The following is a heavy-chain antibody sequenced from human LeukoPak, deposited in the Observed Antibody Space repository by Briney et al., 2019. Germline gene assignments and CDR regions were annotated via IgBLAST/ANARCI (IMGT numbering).Heavy chain of an antibody. CDR1: GGSINNYY. CDR2: IYTRGST. J-gene: IGHJ3*02. V-gene: IGHV4-4*07. Sequence: ASETLSLTCTVSGGSINNYYWSWIRQPAGKGLEWIGRIYTRGSTNYNPSLKSRVTMSVDTSKNQFSLKLSSVTAADTAVYYCARGRYCSADICSGGDAFDIWGQGTMVSDSS. D-gene: IGHD2-15*01. CDR3: ARGRYCSADICSGGDAFDI.